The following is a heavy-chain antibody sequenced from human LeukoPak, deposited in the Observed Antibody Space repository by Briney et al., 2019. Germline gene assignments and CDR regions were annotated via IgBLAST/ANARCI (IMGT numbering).Heavy chain of an antibody. CDR2: IKQDGSEK. J-gene: IGHJ3*02. V-gene: IGHV3-7*04. D-gene: IGHD4-17*01. CDR1: GFTFSSYW. Sequence: GRSLTLSCAASGFTFSSYWMSWVRQAPGKGLEWVANIKQDGSEKYYVDSVKGRFTISRDNAKNSLYLQMNSLRAEDTAVYYYATDDYGDYESAFDIWGQGTMVTVSS. CDR3: ATDDYGDYESAFDI.